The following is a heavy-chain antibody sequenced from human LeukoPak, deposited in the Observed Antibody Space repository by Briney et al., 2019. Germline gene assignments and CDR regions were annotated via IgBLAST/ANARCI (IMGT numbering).Heavy chain of an antibody. CDR1: GGSINSGSFY. CDR3: ARHEYYYGSGTYYYYGMDV. J-gene: IGHJ6*02. V-gene: IGHV4-61*09. Sequence: RSSETLSLTCTVSGGSINSGSFYWNWIRQSAGKGLEWIGHVYSTGTTNCNPSLKSRVTISLDTSRNQLSLKLNSVTAADTAVYYCARHEYYYGSGTYYYYGMDVWGQGTTVTVSS. D-gene: IGHD3-10*01. CDR2: VYSTGTT.